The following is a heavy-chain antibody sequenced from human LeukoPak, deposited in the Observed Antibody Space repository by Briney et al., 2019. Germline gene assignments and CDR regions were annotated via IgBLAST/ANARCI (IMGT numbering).Heavy chain of an antibody. CDR3: ARDSYSAYYMDV. V-gene: IGHV3-21*01. CDR1: GFTFSSYG. J-gene: IGHJ6*03. D-gene: IGHD4-11*01. Sequence: GGSLRLSCAASGFTFSSYGMSWVRQAPGKGLEWVSSISSSSSYIYYADSVKGRFTISRDNAKNSLYLQMNSLRAEDTAVYYCARDSYSAYYMDVWGKGTTVTVSS. CDR2: ISSSSSYI.